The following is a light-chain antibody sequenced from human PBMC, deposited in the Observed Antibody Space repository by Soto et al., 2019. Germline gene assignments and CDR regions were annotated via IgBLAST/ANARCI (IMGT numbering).Light chain of an antibody. CDR2: LAY. V-gene: IGKV2-28*01. J-gene: IGKJ1*01. CDR1: RSLLHSNGYNY. Sequence: DIVMTQSPLSLPVTPGEPASISCRSSRSLLHSNGYNYLDWYLQKPGQSPQLLIYLAYNRDSGVPDRFSGSGSGTDFTLKISRVEADDVGFYYCMQALQTPTFGQGTKVEIK. CDR3: MQALQTPT.